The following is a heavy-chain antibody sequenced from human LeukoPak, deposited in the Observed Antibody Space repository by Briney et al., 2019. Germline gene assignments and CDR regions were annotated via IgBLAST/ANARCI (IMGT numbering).Heavy chain of an antibody. CDR1: GFTFSNAW. CDR3: TTGSPVDY. CDR2: TESKTDGGTT. V-gene: IGHV3-15*04. J-gene: IGHJ4*02. Sequence: PGGSLRLSCAASGFTFSNAWMNWVRQAPGKGLEWVGRTESKTDGGTTDYAAPVKGRFTISRDDSKHTLYLQMSSLKTEDTAVYYCTTGSPVDYWGQGTLVTVSS.